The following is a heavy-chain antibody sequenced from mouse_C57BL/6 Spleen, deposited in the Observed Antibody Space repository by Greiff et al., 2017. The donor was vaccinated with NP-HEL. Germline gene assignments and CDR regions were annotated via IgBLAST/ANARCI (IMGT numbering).Heavy chain of an antibody. Sequence: QVQLQQPGAELVMPGASVKLSCKASGYTFTSYWMHWVKQRPGQGLEWIGEIDPSDSYTNYNQKSKGKSTLTVDKSSSTAYMQLSSLTSEDSAVYYCASSRYSNYDAMDYWGQGTSVTVSS. D-gene: IGHD2-5*01. CDR1: GYTFTSYW. CDR2: IDPSDSYT. CDR3: ASSRYSNYDAMDY. V-gene: IGHV1-69*01. J-gene: IGHJ4*01.